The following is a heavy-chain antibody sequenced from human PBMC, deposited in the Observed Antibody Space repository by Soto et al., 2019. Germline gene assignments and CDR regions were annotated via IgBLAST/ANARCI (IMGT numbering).Heavy chain of an antibody. CDR1: GGSFSGYY. CDR3: ARRLDYYDSSGYFLGCFYFDY. V-gene: IGHV4-34*01. D-gene: IGHD3-22*01. Sequence: SETLSLTCAVYGGSFSGYYWSWIRQPPGKGLEWIGEINHSGSTNYNPSLESRVTISVDTSKNQFSLKLSSVTAADAAVYYCARRLDYYDSSGYFLGCFYFDYWGQGTLVTVSS. J-gene: IGHJ4*02. CDR2: INHSGST.